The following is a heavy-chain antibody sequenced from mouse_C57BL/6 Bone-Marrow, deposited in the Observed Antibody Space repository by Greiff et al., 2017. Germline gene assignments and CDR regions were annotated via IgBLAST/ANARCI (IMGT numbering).Heavy chain of an antibody. CDR2: IYPGDGDT. V-gene: IGHV1-82*01. D-gene: IGHD2-3*01. CDR1: GYAFRSSW. CDR3: ARQIYDGSTGYFDY. Sequence: VQLQQSGPELVKPGASVKISCKASGYAFRSSWMNWVKQRPGKGLEWIGRIYPGDGDTNYNGKFKGKATLTADKSSSTAYMQLSSLTSEDSAVYFCARQIYDGSTGYFDYWGQGTTLTVSS. J-gene: IGHJ2*01.